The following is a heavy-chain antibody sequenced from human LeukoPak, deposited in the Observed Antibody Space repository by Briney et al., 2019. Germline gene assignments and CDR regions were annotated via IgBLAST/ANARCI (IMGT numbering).Heavy chain of an antibody. CDR1: GFTFSSYS. D-gene: IGHD6-13*01. V-gene: IGHV3-21*01. Sequence: GGSLRLSCAASGFTFSSYSMNWVRQAPGKGLEWFSSISSSSSYIYYADSVKGRFTISRDNAKNSLYLQMNSLRAEDTAVYYCARGEIAAFDYWGQGTLVTVSS. J-gene: IGHJ4*02. CDR3: ARGEIAAFDY. CDR2: ISSSSSYI.